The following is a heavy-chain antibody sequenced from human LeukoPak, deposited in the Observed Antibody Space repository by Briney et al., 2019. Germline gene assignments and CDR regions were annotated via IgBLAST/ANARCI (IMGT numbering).Heavy chain of an antibody. CDR2: ISGNGDET. Sequence: GGSLRLSCAASGFTFSSYAMSWVRQAPGKGLAWVSAISGNGDETYYADSVKGRFTISRDYSENTVYLQMNSLRVEDTAVYYCARGLGTNYGGYCTGGSCPVYWGQGTLVTVSS. J-gene: IGHJ4*02. CDR3: ARGLGTNYGGYCTGGSCPVY. CDR1: GFTFSSYA. D-gene: IGHD2-15*01. V-gene: IGHV3-23*01.